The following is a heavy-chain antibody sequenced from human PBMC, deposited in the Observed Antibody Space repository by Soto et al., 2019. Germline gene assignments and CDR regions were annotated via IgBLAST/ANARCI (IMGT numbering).Heavy chain of an antibody. CDR3: ARRSYCSGGSCYIDYYYYYYMDV. D-gene: IGHD2-15*01. Sequence: PGGSLRLSCAASGFTFSSYSMNWVRQAPGKGLEWVSYISSSSSTIYYADSVKGRFTISRDNAKNSLYLQMNSLRAEDTAVYYCARRSYCSGGSCYIDYYYYYYMDVWGKGTKVTVSS. CDR1: GFTFSSYS. CDR2: ISSSSSTI. J-gene: IGHJ6*03. V-gene: IGHV3-48*01.